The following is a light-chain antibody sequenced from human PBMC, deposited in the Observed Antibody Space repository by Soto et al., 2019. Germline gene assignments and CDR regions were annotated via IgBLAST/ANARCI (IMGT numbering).Light chain of an antibody. J-gene: IGLJ1*01. CDR2: DNN. CDR3: GTWDSSLSAGRV. CDR1: SSNIGNNY. V-gene: IGLV1-51*01. Sequence: VLTQPPSVSAAPGQKVTISCSGSSSNIGNNYVSWYQQLPGTAPKLLIYDNNKRPSGIPDRFSGSKSGTSATLGITGLQTGDEADYYCGTWDSSLSAGRVFGTGTKVPVL.